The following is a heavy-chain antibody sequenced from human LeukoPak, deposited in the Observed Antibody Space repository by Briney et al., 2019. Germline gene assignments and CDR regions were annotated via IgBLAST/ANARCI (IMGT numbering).Heavy chain of an antibody. D-gene: IGHD1-1*01. CDR2: ASYYVGKQ. J-gene: IGHJ4*02. CDR1: GFTFSDYA. CDR3: AKAGIGADGAGFLCEY. V-gene: IGHV3-23*01. Sequence: GGSLTLSCAASGFTFSDYAMSWVRQAPGKGLEWVSTASYYVGKQYHADSVRGRFTVSRDNSRNTVSLQMSSLRVEDTGIYYCAKAGIGADGAGFLCEYWGQGALVTVSS.